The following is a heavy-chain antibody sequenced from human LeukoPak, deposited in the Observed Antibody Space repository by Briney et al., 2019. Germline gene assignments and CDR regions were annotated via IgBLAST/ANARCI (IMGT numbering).Heavy chain of an antibody. D-gene: IGHD3-22*01. CDR3: VRYYYDDSGYPYYYYMDV. V-gene: IGHV3-74*01. J-gene: IGHJ6*03. Sequence: GGSLRLSCAASGFTFSSYWMHWVRQAPGKGLVWVSRINSDGSSTSYADSVKGRFTISRDNAKNTLYLQMNSLRSEDTAVYYCVRYYYDDSGYPYYYYMDVWGKGTTVTISS. CDR1: GFTFSSYW. CDR2: INSDGSST.